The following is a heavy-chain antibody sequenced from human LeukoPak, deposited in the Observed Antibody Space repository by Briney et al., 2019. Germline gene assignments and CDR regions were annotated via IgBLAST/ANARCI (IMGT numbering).Heavy chain of an antibody. D-gene: IGHD3-22*01. Sequence: GGSLRLSCAASGFTFSSYVMTWVRQAPGRGLEWVSGISGSAGNTYYADSVKGRFTISKDNSKNTLDLQMNSPRAEDTAEYYCAKVGPGYDRSGYYDNWGQGTLVTVSS. CDR1: GFTFSSYV. CDR2: ISGSAGNT. J-gene: IGHJ4*02. CDR3: AKVGPGYDRSGYYDN. V-gene: IGHV3-23*01.